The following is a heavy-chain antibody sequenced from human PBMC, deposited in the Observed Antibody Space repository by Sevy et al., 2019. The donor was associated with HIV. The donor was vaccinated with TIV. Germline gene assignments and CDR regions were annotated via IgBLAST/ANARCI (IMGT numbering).Heavy chain of an antibody. CDR1: GFTFSSFA. CDR2: ISSDGTNT. D-gene: IGHD3-10*01. J-gene: IGHJ3*02. CDR3: VPITMIQGLIPNAFDI. Sequence: GGSLRLSCSASGFTFSSFALHWVRQAPGKGLEYVSGISSDGTNTFYAGSVKGRFTISRDNSKNTLYLQMRSLRAEDTAIYDCVPITMIQGLIPNAFDIWGQGTMVTVSS. V-gene: IGHV3-64D*06.